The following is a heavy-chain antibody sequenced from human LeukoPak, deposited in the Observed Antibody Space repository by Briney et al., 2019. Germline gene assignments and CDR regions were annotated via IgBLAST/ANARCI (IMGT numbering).Heavy chain of an antibody. V-gene: IGHV4-39*07. CDR3: ARHWDSSSGNNWFDP. CDR1: GGSISSSSYY. D-gene: IGHD6-6*01. CDR2: IYYSGST. Sequence: SETLSLTCTASGGSISSSSYYWGWIRQPPGKGLEWIGSIYYSGSTYYNPSLKSRVTISVDTSKNQFSLKLSSVTAADTAVYYCARHWDSSSGNNWFDPWGQGTLVTVSS. J-gene: IGHJ5*02.